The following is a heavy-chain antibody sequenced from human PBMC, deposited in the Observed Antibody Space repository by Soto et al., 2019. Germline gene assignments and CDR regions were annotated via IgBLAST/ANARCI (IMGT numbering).Heavy chain of an antibody. CDR1: GFTFSSYA. D-gene: IGHD3-3*01. CDR2: ISGSGGNT. J-gene: IGHJ4*02. CDR3: AKDNPITIFGVVITGFDY. V-gene: IGHV3-23*01. Sequence: HPGGSLRLSCAASGFTFSSYAMSWVRQAPGKGLEWVSAISGSGGNTYYADSVKGRFTISRDNSKNTLYLQMNSLRAEDTAVYYCAKDNPITIFGVVITGFDYWGQGTRVTVSS.